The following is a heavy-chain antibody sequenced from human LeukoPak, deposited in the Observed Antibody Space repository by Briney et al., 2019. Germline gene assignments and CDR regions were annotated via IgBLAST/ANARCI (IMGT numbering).Heavy chain of an antibody. Sequence: SETLSLTCTVSGGSISSHYWSWIRQPPGKGLEWVGQIYHSGTTNYNPSLKSRVTISVDTSKNQFSLKLTSVTAADTAVYYCARAYDDDYYYYMDVWGKGTTVTVSS. CDR2: IYHSGTT. D-gene: IGHD3-3*01. CDR1: GGSISSHY. CDR3: ARAYDDDYYYYMDV. J-gene: IGHJ6*03. V-gene: IGHV4-59*11.